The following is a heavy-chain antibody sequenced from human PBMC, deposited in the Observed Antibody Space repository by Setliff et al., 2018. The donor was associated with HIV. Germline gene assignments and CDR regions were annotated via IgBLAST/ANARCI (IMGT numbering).Heavy chain of an antibody. CDR3: ARDYYDSSGYIFFPGLPDY. J-gene: IGHJ4*02. D-gene: IGHD3-22*01. V-gene: IGHV1-69*04. CDR1: GGAFISHT. CDR2: IIPILGIP. Sequence: GASVKVSCKASGGAFISHTFTWVRQAPGQGLEWMGRIIPILGIPNYAQKFQGRVTITADKSTSTACMELSRLRSDDTAVYYCARDYYDSSGYIFFPGLPDYWGQGTLVTVSS.